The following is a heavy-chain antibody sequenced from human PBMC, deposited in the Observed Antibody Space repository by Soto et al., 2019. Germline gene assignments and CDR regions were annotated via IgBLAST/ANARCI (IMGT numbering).Heavy chain of an antibody. CDR1: GGTFSSYA. J-gene: IGHJ6*01. CDR3: DRGRITRVRGVIRSAQQEVYYYYGMDV. D-gene: IGHD3-10*01. CDR2: LIPIFGTA. Sequence: QVQLVQSGAEVKKPGSSVKVSCKASGGTFSSYAISWVRQAPGQGLEWLGGLIPIFGTANYAQKFQGRVPITADKATSTAYRELSSLGSEDTAVYYCDRGRITRVRGVIRSAQQEVYYYYGMDVW. V-gene: IGHV1-69*06.